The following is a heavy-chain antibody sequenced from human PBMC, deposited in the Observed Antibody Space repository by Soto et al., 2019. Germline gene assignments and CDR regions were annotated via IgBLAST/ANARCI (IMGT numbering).Heavy chain of an antibody. CDR3: ARDPVAATEIAFDI. J-gene: IGHJ3*02. CDR2: ISYDGSNK. V-gene: IGHV3-30-3*01. CDR1: GFTFSSYA. Sequence: GGSLRLSCAASGFTFSSYAMHWVRQAPGKGLEWVAVISYDGSNKYYADSVKGRFTISRDNSKNTLYLQMNSLRAEDTAVYYCARDPVAATEIAFDIWGQGTMVTVSS. D-gene: IGHD6-19*01.